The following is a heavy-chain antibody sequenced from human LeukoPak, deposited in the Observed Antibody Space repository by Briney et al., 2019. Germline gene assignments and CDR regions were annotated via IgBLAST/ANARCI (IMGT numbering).Heavy chain of an antibody. Sequence: PGGSLRLSCAASGFTFSSFSMNWVRQAPGKGLEWVSSITSSSGYMYYADSVKGRFTISRDNAKNSLYLQMNSLSAEDTAVYYCARIEGSYSYFDYWGQGTPVTVSS. D-gene: IGHD1-26*01. CDR2: ITSSSGYM. CDR1: GFTFSSFS. CDR3: ARIEGSYSYFDY. V-gene: IGHV3-21*01. J-gene: IGHJ4*02.